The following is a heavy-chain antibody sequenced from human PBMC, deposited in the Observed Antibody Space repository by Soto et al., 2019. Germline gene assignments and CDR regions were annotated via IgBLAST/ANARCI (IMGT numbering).Heavy chain of an antibody. V-gene: IGHV3-23*01. D-gene: IGHD1-1*01. CDR1: GFTFTTYT. CDR2: ITGRSGGP. Sequence: GALRLSCVASGFTFTTYTMSWVRQAPGKGLEWVSVITGRSGGPSYADSVQGRFSIYRDNPRNMLYLQMNSLRVEDTATYYCAKARCSTTDCYVPDYWGQGTVVTSPQ. J-gene: IGHJ4*02. CDR3: AKARCSTTDCYVPDY.